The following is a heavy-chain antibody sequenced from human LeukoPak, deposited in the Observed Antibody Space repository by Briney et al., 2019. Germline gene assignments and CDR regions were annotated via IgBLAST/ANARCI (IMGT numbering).Heavy chain of an antibody. CDR3: ARGARAGYNLEPFDY. V-gene: IGHV4-59*08. Sequence: PSETLSLTCTVSGGSISSYYWGGIRQPPGKGLEWIGYIYYSGSTKYNPSLKSRVTISVDTSKNQFSLKPSSVTAADTAVYYCARGARAGYNLEPFDYWGQGTLVTVSS. CDR1: GGSISSYY. D-gene: IGHD5-24*01. J-gene: IGHJ4*02. CDR2: IYYSGST.